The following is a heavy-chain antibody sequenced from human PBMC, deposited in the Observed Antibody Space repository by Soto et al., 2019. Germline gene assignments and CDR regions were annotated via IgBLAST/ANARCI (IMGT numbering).Heavy chain of an antibody. J-gene: IGHJ5*02. CDR2: IFSNDEK. V-gene: IGHV2-26*01. CDR3: ARIQRDDYGDYVFDP. Sequence: QVTLKESGPVLVNPTETLTLTCTVSGFSLSNARMGVSWIRQPPGKALEWLAHIFSNDEKSYSTSLKSRLTISKDTSKSQVVLTMTNMDPVDTATYYCARIQRDDYGDYVFDPWGQGTLVTVSS. D-gene: IGHD4-17*01. CDR1: GFSLSNARMG.